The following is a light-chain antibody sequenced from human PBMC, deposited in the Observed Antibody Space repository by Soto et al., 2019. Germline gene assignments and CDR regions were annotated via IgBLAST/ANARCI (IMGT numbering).Light chain of an antibody. CDR1: NSNIGNNY. CDR3: GTWDSSLSAVV. J-gene: IGLJ2*01. CDR2: DND. V-gene: IGLV1-51*01. Sequence: QSVLTQPPSVSAAPGRKVTISCSGTNSNIGNNYVSWYQHLPGTAPKLLIYDNDNRPSGIPDRFSGSKSGTSATLGITGLQTGDEADYYCGTWDSSLSAVVFGGGTKLTVL.